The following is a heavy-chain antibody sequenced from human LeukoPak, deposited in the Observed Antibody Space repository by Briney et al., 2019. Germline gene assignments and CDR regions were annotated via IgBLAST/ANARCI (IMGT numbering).Heavy chain of an antibody. D-gene: IGHD3-3*01. Sequence: PGGPLRLSCAASGFTFSSYAMSWVRQAPGKGLEWVSAISGSGGSTYYADSVKGRFTISRDNSKNTLYLQMNSLRAQDTAVYYCAKDLSDFWSGYPWFDPWGQGTLVTVSS. CDR1: GFTFSSYA. CDR2: ISGSGGST. J-gene: IGHJ5*02. CDR3: AKDLSDFWSGYPWFDP. V-gene: IGHV3-23*01.